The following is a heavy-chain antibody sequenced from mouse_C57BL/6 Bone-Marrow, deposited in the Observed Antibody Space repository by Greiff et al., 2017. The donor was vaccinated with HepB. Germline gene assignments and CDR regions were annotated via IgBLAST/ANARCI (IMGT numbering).Heavy chain of an antibody. Sequence: VHVKQSGPELVKPGASVKIPCKASGYTFTDYNMDWVKQSHGKSLEWIGDINPNNGGTIYNQKFKGKATLTVDKSSSTAYMELRSLTSEDTAVYYCARGWLLRWYFDVWGTGTTVTVSS. CDR3: ARGWLLRWYFDV. CDR2: INPNNGGT. V-gene: IGHV1-18*01. D-gene: IGHD2-3*01. J-gene: IGHJ1*03. CDR1: GYTFTDYN.